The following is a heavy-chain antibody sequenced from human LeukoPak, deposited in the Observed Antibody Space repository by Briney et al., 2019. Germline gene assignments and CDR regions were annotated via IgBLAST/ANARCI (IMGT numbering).Heavy chain of an antibody. CDR2: INPNSGCT. CDR1: GYTFTGYY. Sequence: GASVKVSCKASGYTFTGYYMHWVRQAPGQGLEWMGGINPNSGCTNYAQKFQGRVTMTRDTSISTAYMELSRLRSDDTAVYYCARAKEQWLVGGYDYWGQRTLVTVSS. V-gene: IGHV1-2*02. D-gene: IGHD6-19*01. CDR3: ARAKEQWLVGGYDY. J-gene: IGHJ4*02.